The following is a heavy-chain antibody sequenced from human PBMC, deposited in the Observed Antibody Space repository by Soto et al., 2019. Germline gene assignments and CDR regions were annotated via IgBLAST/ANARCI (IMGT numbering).Heavy chain of an antibody. CDR3: AKDIVGIAVAGRWWYGMVV. V-gene: IGHV3-9*01. CDR1: GFTFDDYA. Sequence: EVQLVESGGGLVQPGRSLRLSCAASGFTFDDYAMHWVRQAPGKGLEWVSGIRWTSGSIGYADSVKGRFIISRDNAKISLYLQSNSLRAEDTVLYFCAKDIVGIAVAGRWWYGMVVLGQVTTVT. D-gene: IGHD6-19*01. CDR2: IRWTSGSI. J-gene: IGHJ6*02.